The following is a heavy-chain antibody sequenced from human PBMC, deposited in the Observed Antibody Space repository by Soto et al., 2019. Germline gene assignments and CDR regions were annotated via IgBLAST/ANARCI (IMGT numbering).Heavy chain of an antibody. D-gene: IGHD4-4*01. CDR2: ISYDGSNI. CDR1: GFTFSSYG. CDR3: TKAGNDYSDYYYYVMDV. Sequence: HPGGSLRLSCAASGFTFSSYGIHWVRQAPGKGLEWVAVISYDGSNIYYADSVKGRFTISRDESKKTVYLQMNSLRPEDTALYYCTKAGNDYSDYYYYVMDVWGQVTKVTVYS. J-gene: IGHJ6*02. V-gene: IGHV3-30*18.